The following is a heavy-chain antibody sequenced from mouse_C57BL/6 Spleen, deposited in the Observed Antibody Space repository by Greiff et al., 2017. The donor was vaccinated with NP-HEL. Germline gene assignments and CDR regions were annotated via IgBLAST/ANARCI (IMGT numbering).Heavy chain of an antibody. J-gene: IGHJ2*01. Sequence: QVQLQQPGAELVKPGASVKMSCKASGYTFTSYWITWVKQRPGQGLEWIGDIYPGSGSTNYNEKFKSKATLTVDTSSSTAYMQLSSLTSEDSAVYYCASGFITTVVAHFDYWGQGTTLTVSS. V-gene: IGHV1-55*01. CDR3: ASGFITTVVAHFDY. CDR2: IYPGSGST. CDR1: GYTFTSYW. D-gene: IGHD1-1*01.